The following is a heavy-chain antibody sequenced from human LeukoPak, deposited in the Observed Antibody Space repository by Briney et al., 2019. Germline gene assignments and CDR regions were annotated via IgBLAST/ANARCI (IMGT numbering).Heavy chain of an antibody. Sequence: SETLSLTCAVSGGSIDSGDDYWSWIRQPAGKGLEFIGRIYRTGSTTSNPSLQDRLTISIDTSKNHFSLQLTSVTAADTAVYYCARGYYAPPVGYYYMDLWGRGTTVTVSS. CDR2: IYRTGST. V-gene: IGHV4-61*02. CDR1: GGSIDSGDDY. J-gene: IGHJ6*03. CDR3: ARGYYAPPVGYYYMDL. D-gene: IGHD3-10*01.